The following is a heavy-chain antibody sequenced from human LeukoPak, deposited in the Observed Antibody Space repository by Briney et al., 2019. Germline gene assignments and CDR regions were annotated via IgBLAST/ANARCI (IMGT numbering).Heavy chain of an antibody. CDR2: FDPEDGET. CDR3: ATTVTTFRLSLWFDP. D-gene: IGHD4-17*01. V-gene: IGHV1-24*01. J-gene: IGHJ5*02. Sequence: GASVEVSCKVSGYTLTELSMHWVRQAPGKGLEWMGGFDPEDGETIYAQKFQGRVTMTEDTSTDTAYMELSSLRSEDTAVYYCATTVTTFRLSLWFDPWGQGTLVTVSS. CDR1: GYTLTELS.